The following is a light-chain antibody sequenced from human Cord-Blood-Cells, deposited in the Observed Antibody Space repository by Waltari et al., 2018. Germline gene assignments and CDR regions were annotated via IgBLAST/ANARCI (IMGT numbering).Light chain of an antibody. CDR1: SSDVGGYNY. J-gene: IGLJ3*02. Sequence: QSALTQPASVSGSPGQSITISCTGTSSDVGGYNYVSWYQQHPGKAPKLMIYDVRNRPAGVSNLFTGSKAGNTASLTISGLQAGDEADYYCSSYTSSSTLVFGGGTKLTVL. CDR2: DVR. CDR3: SSYTSSSTLV. V-gene: IGLV2-14*01.